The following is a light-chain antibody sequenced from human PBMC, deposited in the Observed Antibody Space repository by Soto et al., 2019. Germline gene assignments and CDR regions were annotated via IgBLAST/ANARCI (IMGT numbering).Light chain of an antibody. Sequence: IVLTQSPGTLSLSPWERATLSCRASQSVSNNYLAWYQQKPGQAPRLLIYGASNRATGIPDRFSGSGSGTDFTLPISRLEPEDFAVYYCQQYGSSPRTFGQGTKVDI. V-gene: IGKV3-20*01. CDR2: GAS. J-gene: IGKJ1*01. CDR3: QQYGSSPRT. CDR1: QSVSNNY.